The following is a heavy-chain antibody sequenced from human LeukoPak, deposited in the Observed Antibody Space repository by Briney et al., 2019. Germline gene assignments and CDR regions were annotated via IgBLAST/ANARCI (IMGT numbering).Heavy chain of an antibody. CDR1: GGSISSYY. J-gene: IGHJ3*02. CDR2: IYYSGST. D-gene: IGHD3-22*01. CDR3: ARDAPYYYDSSARSFDI. V-gene: IGHV4-59*12. Sequence: SETLSLTCTVSGGSISSYYWSWIRQPPGKGLEWIGYIYYSGSTNYNPSLKSRVTISVDTSKNQFSLKLSSVTAADTAVYYCARDAPYYYDSSARSFDIWGQGTMVTVSS.